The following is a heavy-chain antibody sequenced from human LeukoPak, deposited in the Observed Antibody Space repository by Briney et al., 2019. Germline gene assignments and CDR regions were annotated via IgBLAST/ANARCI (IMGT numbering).Heavy chain of an antibody. Sequence: GGSLRLSCAASGFTFSSYGMHWVRQAPGKGLVWVSRINSDGSSPSYADSVKGRFTISRDNAKNTLYLQMNSLRAEDTAVYYCVRASSGWYYFDYWGQGALVTVSS. J-gene: IGHJ4*02. V-gene: IGHV3-74*01. CDR3: VRASSGWYYFDY. CDR2: INSDGSSP. D-gene: IGHD6-19*01. CDR1: GFTFSSYG.